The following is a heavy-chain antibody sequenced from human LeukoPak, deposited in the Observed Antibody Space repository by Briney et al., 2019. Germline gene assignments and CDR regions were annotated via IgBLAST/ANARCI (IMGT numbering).Heavy chain of an antibody. D-gene: IGHD6-13*01. CDR2: INPSGGST. CDR1: GYTFTNYY. V-gene: IGHV1-46*01. CDR3: ARTGYSSPRAHFDY. Sequence: ASVKVSCTASGYTFTNYYTHWVRQAPGQGLEWMAMINPSGGSTTYAQKFQGRVTMTRDKSTSTVYMELSSLRSEDTAVYYCARTGYSSPRAHFDYWGQGTLVTVSS. J-gene: IGHJ4*02.